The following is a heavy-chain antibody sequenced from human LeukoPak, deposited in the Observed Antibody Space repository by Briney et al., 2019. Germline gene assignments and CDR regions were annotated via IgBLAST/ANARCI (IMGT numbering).Heavy chain of an antibody. CDR2: LNTDGSST. Sequence: GGSLRLSCAASGFTFSSYWMHWVRHAPGKGLVWVSRLNTDGSSTDYADSVKGRFTISRDNAKNTLYLQMNSLRAEDTAVYYCARWDRSGYYSFDYWGQGTLVTVSS. CDR3: ARWDRSGYYSFDY. V-gene: IGHV3-74*01. J-gene: IGHJ4*02. D-gene: IGHD3-22*01. CDR1: GFTFSSYW.